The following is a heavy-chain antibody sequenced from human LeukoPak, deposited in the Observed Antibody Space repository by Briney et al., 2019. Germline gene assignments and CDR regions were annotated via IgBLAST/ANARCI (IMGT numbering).Heavy chain of an antibody. CDR2: ITGSGGNT. CDR1: GFTVSSNY. CDR3: AKAASSSWPSYYYGMDV. V-gene: IGHV3-23*01. D-gene: IGHD6-13*01. Sequence: GGSLRLSCAASGFTVSSNYMSWVRQAPGKGLEWVSVITGSGGNTYYADSVKGRLTISKDNSKNTVYLQMSSLRVDDTAVYYCAKAASSSWPSYYYGMDVWGQGTTVTVSS. J-gene: IGHJ6*02.